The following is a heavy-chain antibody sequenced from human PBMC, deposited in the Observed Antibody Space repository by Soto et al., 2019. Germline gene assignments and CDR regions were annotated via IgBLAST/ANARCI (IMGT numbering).Heavy chain of an antibody. V-gene: IGHV3-30*18. J-gene: IGHJ6*02. CDR1: GFTFSSYG. Sequence: PGGSLRLSCAASGFTFSSYGMHWVRQAPGKGLEWVAVISYDGSNKYYADSVKGRFTISRDNSKNTLYLQMNSLRAEDTAVYYCAKELSAAGTFSYYGMDVWGQGTTVTVSS. CDR3: AKELSAAGTFSYYGMDV. CDR2: ISYDGSNK. D-gene: IGHD6-13*01.